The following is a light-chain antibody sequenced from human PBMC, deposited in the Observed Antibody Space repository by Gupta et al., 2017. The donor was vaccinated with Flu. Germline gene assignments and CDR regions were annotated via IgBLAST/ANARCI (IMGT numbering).Light chain of an antibody. V-gene: IGKV3-15*01. CDR1: QSVSSN. CDR3: QQYNNWPPWS. CDR2: GAS. Sequence: EIVLTQSPATLSVSPGERATLSCRASQSVSSNLAWYQQKPGQAPRLLIYGASTRATGIPARFSGSGSATEFNLTISSLQSEDFAVYYCQQYNNWPPWSFGQGTKLEIK. J-gene: IGKJ2*04.